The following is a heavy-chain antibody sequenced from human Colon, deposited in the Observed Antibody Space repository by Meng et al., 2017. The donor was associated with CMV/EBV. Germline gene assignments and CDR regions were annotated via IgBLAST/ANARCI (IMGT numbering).Heavy chain of an antibody. D-gene: IGHD3-16*02. J-gene: IGHJ4*02. V-gene: IGHV3-48*04. Sequence: GESLKISCAASGFTFSSYWMSWVRQAPGKGLEWISYITDTGSLIYYADSIRGRFTISRDNAKNALYLQMNSLRAEDAAVYYCVASSVIAPFYWGQGTLVTVSS. CDR3: VASSVIAPFY. CDR1: GFTFSSYW. CDR2: ITDTGSLI.